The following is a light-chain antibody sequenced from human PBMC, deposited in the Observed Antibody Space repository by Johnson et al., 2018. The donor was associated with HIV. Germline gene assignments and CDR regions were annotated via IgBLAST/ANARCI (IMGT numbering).Light chain of an antibody. CDR1: SCDIGNNY. Sequence: QSVLTQPPSVSAAPGQKVTISCSGSSCDIGNNYVSWHQKFPGAAPKVLIYDNNKRPSGLPDRFSGSKSGTSATLGITGLQTGDEADYYCGTWDSSLSAGYVFGTGTKVTVL. V-gene: IGLV1-51*01. CDR2: DNN. CDR3: GTWDSSLSAGYV. J-gene: IGLJ1*01.